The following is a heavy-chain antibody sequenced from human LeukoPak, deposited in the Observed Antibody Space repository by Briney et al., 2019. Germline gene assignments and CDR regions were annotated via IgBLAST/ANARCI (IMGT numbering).Heavy chain of an antibody. CDR2: INPSGGST. D-gene: IGHD2-21*01. CDR3: ASRGGDAAFDI. Sequence: WASVKVSCKASGYKFSNYGISWVRQAPGQGLEWMGIINPSGGSTSYAQKFQGRVTMTRDMSTSTVYMELSSLRSEDTAVYYCASRGGDAAFDIWGQGTMVTVSS. V-gene: IGHV1-46*01. J-gene: IGHJ3*02. CDR1: GYKFSNYG.